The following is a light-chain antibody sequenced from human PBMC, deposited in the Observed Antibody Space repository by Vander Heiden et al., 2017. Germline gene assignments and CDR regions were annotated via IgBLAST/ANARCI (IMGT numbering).Light chain of an antibody. CDR3: SSITGGNNLV. CDR2: EVI. Sequence: QSALTQPTSAPGSPGQSVTISCTGSISDVGGYNLVSWYQQHPGKAPKLMIYEVIKRPSGVPDRFSGSKSGSTASLTVSVLQAEDEADYHCSSITGGNNLVFGGGTKLTVL. J-gene: IGLJ2*01. V-gene: IGLV2-8*01. CDR1: ISDVGGYNL.